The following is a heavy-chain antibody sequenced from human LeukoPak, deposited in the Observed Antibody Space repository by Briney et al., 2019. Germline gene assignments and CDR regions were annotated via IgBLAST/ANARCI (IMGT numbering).Heavy chain of an antibody. CDR3: ARDQGYDFWSGYYGENNDY. Sequence: GGSLRLSCAASGFTFSSYAMSWVRQAPGKGLEWVSAISGSGGSTYYADSVKGRFTISRDNSKNTLYLQMNSLRAEDTAVYYCARDQGYDFWSGYYGENNDYWGQGTLVTVSS. V-gene: IGHV3-23*01. J-gene: IGHJ4*02. CDR2: ISGSGGST. CDR1: GFTFSSYA. D-gene: IGHD3-3*01.